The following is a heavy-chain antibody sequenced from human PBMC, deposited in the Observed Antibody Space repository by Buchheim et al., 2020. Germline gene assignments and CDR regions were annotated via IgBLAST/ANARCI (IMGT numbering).Heavy chain of an antibody. J-gene: IGHJ6*03. V-gene: IGHV3-7*01. CDR1: GFTFSSYW. CDR2: IKQDGSEK. Sequence: EVQLVESGGGLVQPGGSLRLSCAASGFTFSSYWMSWVRQAPGKGLEWVANIKQDGSEKYYVDSVKGRFTISRDNAKNSLYLQMNSLRAEDTAVYYCARESYYDFWSGNYYYYYYMDVWGKGTT. D-gene: IGHD3-3*01. CDR3: ARESYYDFWSGNYYYYYYMDV.